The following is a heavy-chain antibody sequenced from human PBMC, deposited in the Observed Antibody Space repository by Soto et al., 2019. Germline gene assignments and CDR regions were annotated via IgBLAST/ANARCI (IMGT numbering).Heavy chain of an antibody. V-gene: IGHV4-34*12. CDR2: VFHTGDT. CDR1: GGSFSGYY. CDR3: ARKAWVRFDY. Sequence: TSETLSLTCAVYGGSFSGYYWSWIRQPPGKGLEWIGEVFHTGDTYFNPSLRSRVAMSVDKSTNEFSLKVTSVTAADTAIYYCARKAWVRFDYWGQGALVTVSS. J-gene: IGHJ4*02. D-gene: IGHD7-27*01.